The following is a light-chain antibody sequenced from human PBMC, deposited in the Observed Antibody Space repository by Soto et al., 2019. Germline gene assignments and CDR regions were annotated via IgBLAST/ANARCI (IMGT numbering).Light chain of an antibody. Sequence: DIQMTQSPSAMSASVGDRVTITCRASQGINNYLAWFQQKPGKVPKRLIYPTSSLQSGVPSRFSGSGSGTEFTLTISSLQPEDFATYYCLQHDSYPYTFGQGTKLEIK. CDR3: LQHDSYPYT. CDR1: QGINNY. V-gene: IGKV1-17*03. CDR2: PTS. J-gene: IGKJ2*01.